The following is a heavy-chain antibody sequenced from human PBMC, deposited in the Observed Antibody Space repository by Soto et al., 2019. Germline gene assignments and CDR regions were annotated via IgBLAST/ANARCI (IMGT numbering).Heavy chain of an antibody. J-gene: IGHJ4*02. V-gene: IGHV3-7*04. D-gene: IGHD6-19*01. CDR3: AKGGRQWLVTSDFNY. Sequence: GGSLRLSCAASGFTFNNYRMSWVRQAPGKGLEWVANIKQDGRAAWYVDSVKGRFTISRDSSKNTVSLEMTSLRAEDTAVYYCAKGGRQWLVTSDFNYWGQGALVTVSS. CDR2: IKQDGRAA. CDR1: GFTFNNYR.